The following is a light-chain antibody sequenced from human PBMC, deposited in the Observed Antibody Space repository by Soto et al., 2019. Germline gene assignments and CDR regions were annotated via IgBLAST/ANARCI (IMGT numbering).Light chain of an antibody. CDR3: QQLNSFPFT. V-gene: IGKV1-9*01. J-gene: IGKJ4*01. Sequence: IQLTQSPSSLSASVGDRVTITCRASQGISSYLAWYQQKPGKAPKLLIYSASTLQSGVPSRFSGSGSRTGFTLTISNLQPEDFATYYCQQLNSFPFTFGGGTRVEIK. CDR2: SAS. CDR1: QGISSY.